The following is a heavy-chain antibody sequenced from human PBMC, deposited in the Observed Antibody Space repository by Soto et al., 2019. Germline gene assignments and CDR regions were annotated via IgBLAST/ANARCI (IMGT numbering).Heavy chain of an antibody. Sequence: SETLSLTCTVSGGSTSPYYWSWFRQPPGKGLEWIGYIYYTGSTDYNSSLKSRVTISVDTSKNQISLKLSSVTAADTAVYYCARRLIPDFDHWGQGTLVTVSS. D-gene: IGHD2-8*01. J-gene: IGHJ4*02. CDR2: IYYTGST. CDR1: GGSTSPYY. CDR3: ARRLIPDFDH. V-gene: IGHV4-59*01.